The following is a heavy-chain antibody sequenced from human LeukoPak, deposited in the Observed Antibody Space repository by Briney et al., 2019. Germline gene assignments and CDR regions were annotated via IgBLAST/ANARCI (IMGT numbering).Heavy chain of an antibody. CDR3: AKDRGSGSYESDY. J-gene: IGHJ4*02. CDR2: ISWNSGSI. CDR1: TFTSADYA. D-gene: IGHD1-26*01. V-gene: IGHV3-9*02. Sequence: GWSLTPARAPYTFTSADYAMQWVRQAPGNGLEWDSGISWNSGSIGYADSVKDRFTISRDNAKNSLYLQMNSLRAEDTAVCCCAKDRGSGSYESDYWGEGTLGTVSS.